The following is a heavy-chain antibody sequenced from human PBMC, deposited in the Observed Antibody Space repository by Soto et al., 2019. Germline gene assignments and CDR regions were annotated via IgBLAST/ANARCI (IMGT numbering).Heavy chain of an antibody. CDR1: GFTFSSYW. CDR3: ARDSYDILTGYSPNYFDY. D-gene: IGHD3-9*01. Sequence: GGSLRLSCAASGFTFSSYWMHWVRQAPGKGLVWVSRINSDGSSTSYADSVKGRFTISRDNAKNTLYLQMNSLRAEDTAVYYCARDSYDILTGYSPNYFDYWGQGPLVTVSS. J-gene: IGHJ4*02. V-gene: IGHV3-74*01. CDR2: INSDGSST.